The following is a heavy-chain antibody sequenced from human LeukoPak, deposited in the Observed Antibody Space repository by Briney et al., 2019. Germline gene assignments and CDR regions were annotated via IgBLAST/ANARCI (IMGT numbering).Heavy chain of an antibody. CDR2: IYYSGST. D-gene: IGHD3-22*01. CDR3: AREYYDSSGSPNWFDP. Sequence: ASETLSLTCTVSGGSISSGGYYWSWIRQHPGKGLEWIGYIYYSGSTYYNPSLKSLVTISVDTSKNQFSLKLSSVTAADTAVYYCAREYYDSSGSPNWFDPWGQGTLVTVSS. V-gene: IGHV4-31*01. J-gene: IGHJ5*02. CDR1: GGSISSGGYY.